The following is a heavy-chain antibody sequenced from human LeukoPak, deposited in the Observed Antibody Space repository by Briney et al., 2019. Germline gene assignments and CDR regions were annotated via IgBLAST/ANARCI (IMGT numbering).Heavy chain of an antibody. CDR3: AKDMTTGPFDY. CDR2: VSGSGGST. CDR1: GFTFSSYG. J-gene: IGHJ4*02. Sequence: GGSLRLSCAASGFTFSSYGMSWVRQAPGKGLEWVSTVSGSGGSTYYADSVKGRFTISRDNSKNTLYLQMNSLRAEDTAVHYCAKDMTTGPFDYWGQGTLVTVSS. V-gene: IGHV3-23*01. D-gene: IGHD4-17*01.